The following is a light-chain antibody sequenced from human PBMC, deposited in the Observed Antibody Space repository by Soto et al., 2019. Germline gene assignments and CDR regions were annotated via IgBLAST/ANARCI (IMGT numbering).Light chain of an antibody. CDR2: GAS. V-gene: IGKV3-20*01. Sequence: EIVLTQSPGTLSLSPGERATLSCRASQSVSSSYLAWYQQKPGQAPRLLLYGASSRATGIPDRFSGSGSGTDFSLTISRLEPEDFAVYYCQQYGISLPITFGQGTRLEIK. CDR3: QQYGISLPIT. J-gene: IGKJ5*01. CDR1: QSVSSSY.